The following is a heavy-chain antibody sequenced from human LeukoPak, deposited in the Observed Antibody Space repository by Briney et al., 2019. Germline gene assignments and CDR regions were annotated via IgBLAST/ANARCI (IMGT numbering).Heavy chain of an antibody. J-gene: IGHJ5*02. V-gene: IGHV3-48*01. CDR3: ARDFNHYGEVVSRWFDP. Sequence: QPGGSLRLSCEASEFTFSSFAMNWVRQAPGKVLEWVSYISGSSGTTYYADSVTGRFTVSRDNAKNSLYLQMNSLRAEDTAVYYCARDFNHYGEVVSRWFDPWGQGTLVIVSS. CDR1: EFTFSSFA. CDR2: ISGSSGTT. D-gene: IGHD4-17*01.